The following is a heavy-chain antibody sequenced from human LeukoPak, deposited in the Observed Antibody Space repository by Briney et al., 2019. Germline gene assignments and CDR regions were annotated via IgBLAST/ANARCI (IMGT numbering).Heavy chain of an antibody. CDR2: INHSGST. J-gene: IGHJ4*02. CDR1: GGSFSGYY. V-gene: IGHV4-34*01. CDR3: ASGRAAAGVSGADY. D-gene: IGHD6-13*01. Sequence: SETLSLTCAVYGGSFSGYYWSWIRQPPGKGLEWIGEINHSGSTNNNPPLKSRVTISVDTSKNQFSLKLSSVTAADTAVYYCASGRAAAGVSGADYWGQGTLVTVSS.